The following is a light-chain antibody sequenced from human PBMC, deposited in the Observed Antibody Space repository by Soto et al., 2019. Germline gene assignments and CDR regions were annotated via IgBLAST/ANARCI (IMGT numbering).Light chain of an antibody. CDR3: AALNESLKGVV. J-gene: IGLJ2*01. Sequence: QSVLTQPPSASGTHGQRVTVSCSGSSSNIGSNTVNWYQQLPGTAPKLLIYSNNQRPSGVPDRFSGSKSGTSASLAISGLHSQEEADYYCAALNESLKGVVFCGGTTATV. CDR2: SNN. CDR1: SSNIGSNT. V-gene: IGLV1-44*01.